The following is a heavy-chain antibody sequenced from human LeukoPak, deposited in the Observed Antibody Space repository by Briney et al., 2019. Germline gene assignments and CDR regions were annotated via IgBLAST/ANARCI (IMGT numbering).Heavy chain of an antibody. CDR2: IYYSGST. CDR3: ARSAGPMDRGVIHHYYGMDV. V-gene: IGHV4-59*08. J-gene: IGHJ6*02. CDR1: GGSISSYY. D-gene: IGHD3-10*01. Sequence: SETLSLTCTVSGGSISSYYWSWIRQPPGKGLEWIGYIYYSGSTNYNPSLKSRVTISVGTSKNQFSLKLSSVTAADTAVYYCARSAGPMDRGVIHHYYGMDVWGQGTTVTVSS.